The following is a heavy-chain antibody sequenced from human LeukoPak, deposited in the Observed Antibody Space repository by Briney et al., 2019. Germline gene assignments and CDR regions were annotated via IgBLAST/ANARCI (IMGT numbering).Heavy chain of an antibody. D-gene: IGHD6-13*01. CDR2: ISISSTTI. V-gene: IGHV3-48*02. Sequence: HGESLKISCAASGFTFSSSSMNWVRQAPGKGLEWVSYISISSTTIYYADSVKGRFTISRDNAKNSLYLQMNSLRDEDTAVYYCARGLRYSSSWYNFDYWGQGTLVTVSS. CDR1: GFTFSSSS. CDR3: ARGLRYSSSWYNFDY. J-gene: IGHJ4*02.